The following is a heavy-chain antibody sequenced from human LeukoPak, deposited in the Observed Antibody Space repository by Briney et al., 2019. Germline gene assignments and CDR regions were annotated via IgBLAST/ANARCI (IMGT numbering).Heavy chain of an antibody. D-gene: IGHD1-26*01. CDR1: GGSISSGSSY. J-gene: IGHJ6*02. Sequence: SQTLSLTCTVSGGSISSGSSYWSWIRQPAGKGLEWSGRNYTSGSTNYNPSLKSRVTISVDTSKNQFSLKLSSVTAADTAVYYCARGRSGSYQYYYGLDVWGQGTTVTVSS. CDR3: ARGRSGSYQYYYGLDV. CDR2: NYTSGST. V-gene: IGHV4-61*02.